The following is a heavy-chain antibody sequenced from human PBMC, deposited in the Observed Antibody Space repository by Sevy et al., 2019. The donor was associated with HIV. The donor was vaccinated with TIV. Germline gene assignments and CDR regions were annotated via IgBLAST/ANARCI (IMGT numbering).Heavy chain of an antibody. V-gene: IGHV3-30-3*01. CDR1: GFTFSDYA. D-gene: IGHD2-15*01. Sequence: GGSLRLSCAASGFTFSDYAFHWVRQAPGKGLEWLAVISFDGNKQYFADSVQGRFTISRDSLKNTVSLHMNSLRVEDTAVYFCARELLPGSYYYYMDVWGKGTTVTISS. CDR3: ARELLPGSYYYYMDV. J-gene: IGHJ6*03. CDR2: ISFDGNKQ.